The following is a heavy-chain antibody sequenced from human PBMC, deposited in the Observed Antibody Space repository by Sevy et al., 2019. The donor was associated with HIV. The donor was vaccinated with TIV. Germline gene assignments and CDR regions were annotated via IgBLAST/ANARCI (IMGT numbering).Heavy chain of an antibody. Sequence: GGSLRLSCAASGFTFSAYNMNWVRQAPGKGLEWVSYISSSTTTIFYTDSVKGRFTISRDNAKNSLYLQMNSLRDEDTAVYYCARAPLEDWLPIHYWGQGTLVTVSS. D-gene: IGHD5-18*01. CDR3: ARAPLEDWLPIHY. V-gene: IGHV3-48*02. CDR2: ISSSTTTI. J-gene: IGHJ4*02. CDR1: GFTFSAYN.